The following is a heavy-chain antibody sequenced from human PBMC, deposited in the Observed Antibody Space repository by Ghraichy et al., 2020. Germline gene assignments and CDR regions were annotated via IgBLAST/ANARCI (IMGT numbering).Heavy chain of an antibody. J-gene: IGHJ3*02. Sequence: SETLSLTCTVSGGSISSYYWSWIRQPPGKGLEWIGYIYYSGSTNYNPSLKSRVTISVDTSKNQFSLKLSSVTAADTAVYYCARELVLTAIPYDAFDIWGQGTMVTVSS. CDR2: IYYSGST. D-gene: IGHD2-21*02. CDR3: ARELVLTAIPYDAFDI. CDR1: GGSISSYY. V-gene: IGHV4-59*01.